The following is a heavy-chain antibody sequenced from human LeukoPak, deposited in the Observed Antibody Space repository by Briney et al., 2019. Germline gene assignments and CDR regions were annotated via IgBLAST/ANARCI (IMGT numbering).Heavy chain of an antibody. D-gene: IGHD3-22*01. CDR3: AKDRFTYYYDSSGYPDYYYYGMDV. V-gene: IGHV3-23*01. J-gene: IGHJ6*02. CDR1: GFTFSSYA. Sequence: GGSLRLSCAASGFTFSSYAMSWVRQAPGKGLEWVSAISGSGGSTYYADSVKGRFTISRDNSKNTLYLQMYSLRAEDTAVYYCAKDRFTYYYDSSGYPDYYYYGMDVWGQGTTVTVSS. CDR2: ISGSGGST.